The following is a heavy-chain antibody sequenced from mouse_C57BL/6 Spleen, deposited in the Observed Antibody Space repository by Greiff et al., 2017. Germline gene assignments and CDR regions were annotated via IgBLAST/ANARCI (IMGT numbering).Heavy chain of an antibody. J-gene: IGHJ3*01. D-gene: IGHD2-12*01. V-gene: IGHV1-52*01. Sequence: VQLQQPGAELVRPGSSVKLSCKASGYTFTSYWMHWVKQRPIQGLEWIGNIDPSDSETHYNQKFKDKATLTVDKSSSTAYMQLSSLTSEDSAVYYCASLPYDSGSAYWGQGTLVTVSA. CDR2: IDPSDSET. CDR3: ASLPYDSGSAY. CDR1: GYTFTSYW.